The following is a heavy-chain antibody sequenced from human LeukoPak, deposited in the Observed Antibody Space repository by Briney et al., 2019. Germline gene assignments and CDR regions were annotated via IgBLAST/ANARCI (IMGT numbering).Heavy chain of an antibody. D-gene: IGHD1-26*01. CDR2: INPNSGGT. J-gene: IGHJ3*02. V-gene: IGHV1-2*02. Sequence: SVKVSCKASGYTFTGYYMHLVRQAPGQGLEWMGWINPNSGGTNYAQKFQGRVTMTRDTSISTAYMELSRLRSDDTAVYYCARERLIVGATTSAVDIWGQGTMVTVSS. CDR1: GYTFTGYY. CDR3: ARERLIVGATTSAVDI.